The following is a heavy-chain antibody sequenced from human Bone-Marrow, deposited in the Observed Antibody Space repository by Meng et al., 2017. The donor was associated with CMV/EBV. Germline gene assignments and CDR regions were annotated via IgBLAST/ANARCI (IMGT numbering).Heavy chain of an antibody. D-gene: IGHD1-14*01. CDR1: GFTWSRYW. Sequence: GESLKISCAVSGFTWSRYWMSWVRQAPGKGLEWVANIKQDGSEKYYVDSVKGRFTISRDNAKNSLYLQMNSLTAEDTAVYYCAPDDDDYWGQGTLVTVSS. CDR3: APDDDDY. CDR2: IKQDGSEK. J-gene: IGHJ4*02. V-gene: IGHV3-7*01.